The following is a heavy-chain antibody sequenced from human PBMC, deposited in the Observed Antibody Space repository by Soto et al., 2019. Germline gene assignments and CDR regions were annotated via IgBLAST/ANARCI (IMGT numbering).Heavy chain of an antibody. D-gene: IGHD4-17*01. CDR1: GYTFNSHE. CDR3: AKDLSRWPHYAFDS. V-gene: IGHV3-48*03. J-gene: IGHJ5*01. Sequence: PGGSLRLSCVASGYTFNSHEMNWVRQAPGKGLEWISSISGSGTTNYADSVKGRFTISRDKSKNALYMQMNGLRPEDTAVYYCAKDLSRWPHYAFDSWGQGTLVTVSS. CDR2: ISGSGTT.